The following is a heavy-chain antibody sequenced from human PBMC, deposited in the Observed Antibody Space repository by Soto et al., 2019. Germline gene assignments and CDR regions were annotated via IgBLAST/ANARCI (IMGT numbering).Heavy chain of an antibody. CDR2: ISGSGGST. D-gene: IGHD6-13*01. CDR1: GFTFSSYA. CDR3: AKGYSTSWYCIFDY. J-gene: IGHJ4*02. Sequence: PVGSLRLSCAASGFTFSSYAMSWVRQAPGKGLEWVSAISGSGGSTYYADSVKGRFTISRDNSKNTLYLQMNSVRAEDTAVYYCAKGYSTSWYCIFDYWGQGTLLTVSS. V-gene: IGHV3-23*01.